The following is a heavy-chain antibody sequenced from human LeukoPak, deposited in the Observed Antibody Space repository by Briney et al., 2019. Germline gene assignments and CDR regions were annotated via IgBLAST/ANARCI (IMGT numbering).Heavy chain of an antibody. CDR2: ISAYNGNT. Sequence: ASVKVSCKASGGVFTTYAVSWVRQAPGQGLEWMGWISAYNGNTNYAQKLQGRVTMTTDTSTSTAYMELRSLRSDDTAVYYCARDHIVVVPAAMGSYYYYYGMDVWGQGTTVTVSS. CDR3: ARDHIVVVPAAMGSYYYYYGMDV. CDR1: GGVFTTYA. D-gene: IGHD2-2*01. J-gene: IGHJ6*02. V-gene: IGHV1-18*01.